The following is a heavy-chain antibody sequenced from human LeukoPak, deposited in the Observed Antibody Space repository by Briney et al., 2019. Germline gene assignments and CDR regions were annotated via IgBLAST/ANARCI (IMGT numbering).Heavy chain of an antibody. CDR2: FDPEDGET. CDR1: GYTFTGYY. V-gene: IGHV1-24*01. J-gene: IGHJ4*02. CDR3: ATGGGYDFWSGYRFSGFDY. Sequence: ASVKVSCKASGYTFTGYYMHWVRQAPGKGLEWMGGFDPEDGETIYAQKFQGRVTMTEDTSTDTAYMELSSLRSEDTAVYYCATGGGYDFWSGYRFSGFDYWGQGTLVTVSS. D-gene: IGHD3-3*01.